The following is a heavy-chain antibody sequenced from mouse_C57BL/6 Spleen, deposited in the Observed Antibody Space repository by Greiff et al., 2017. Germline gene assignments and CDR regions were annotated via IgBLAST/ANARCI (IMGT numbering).Heavy chain of an antibody. CDR3: AREITTVVARKGSFAY. J-gene: IGHJ3*01. D-gene: IGHD1-1*01. Sequence: QVQLQQPGAELVMPGASVKLSCKASGYTFTSYWMHWVKQRPGQGLEWIGEIDPSDSYTNYNQKFKGKSTLTVDKSSSTAYMQLSSLTSEDSAVYYCAREITTVVARKGSFAYWGQGTLVTVSA. CDR2: IDPSDSYT. V-gene: IGHV1-69*01. CDR1: GYTFTSYW.